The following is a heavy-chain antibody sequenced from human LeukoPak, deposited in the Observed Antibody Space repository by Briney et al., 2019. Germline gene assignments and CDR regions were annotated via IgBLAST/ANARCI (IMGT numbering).Heavy chain of an antibody. CDR1: GYTFTSYY. V-gene: IGHV1-46*01. CDR2: INPSGGST. CDR3: ARVYCSGGSCYPDY. J-gene: IGHJ4*02. Sequence: ASVKVSCKASGYTFTSYYMHWVRPAPEQGLEWMGIINPSGGSTSYAQKFQGRVTMTRDTSTSTVYMELSSLRSEDTAVYYCARVYCSGGSCYPDYWGQGALVTVAS. D-gene: IGHD2-15*01.